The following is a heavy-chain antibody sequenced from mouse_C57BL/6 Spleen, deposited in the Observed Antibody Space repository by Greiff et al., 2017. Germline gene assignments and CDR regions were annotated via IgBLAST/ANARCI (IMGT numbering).Heavy chain of an antibody. CDR1: GYTFTSYW. J-gene: IGHJ1*03. V-gene: IGHV1-53*01. CDR3: ARPYDGEGFWYFDV. CDR2: INPSNGGT. Sequence: QVQLQQPGTELVKPGASVKLSCKASGYTFTSYWMHWVKQRPGQGLEWIGNINPSNGGTNYNEKFKSKATLTVDKYSSAAYTQLSSLTSEGSAVYYCARPYDGEGFWYFDVWGTGTTVTVSS. D-gene: IGHD2-3*01.